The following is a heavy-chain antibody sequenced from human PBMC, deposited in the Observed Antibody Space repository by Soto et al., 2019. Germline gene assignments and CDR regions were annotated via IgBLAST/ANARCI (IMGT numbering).Heavy chain of an antibody. D-gene: IGHD5-18*01. V-gene: IGHV4-31*03. CDR1: GGSISSAAYY. J-gene: IGHJ4*02. CDR3: AREYTYGSTFFDC. CDR2: VSHSGST. Sequence: QVRLQESGPGLVKPSQTLSLTCTVSGGSISSAAYYWSWIRQHPGKGLEWIGYVSHSGSTYYNPSLKSRGIISVRTSKNQFSLSLTSVTAEDKAVYYCAREYTYGSTFFDCWGQGALVTVSS.